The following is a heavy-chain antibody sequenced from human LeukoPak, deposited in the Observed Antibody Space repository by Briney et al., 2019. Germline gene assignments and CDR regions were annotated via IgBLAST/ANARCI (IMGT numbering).Heavy chain of an antibody. D-gene: IGHD2-2*01. CDR1: GFTVSSNY. Sequence: GGSLRLSCAASGFTVSSNYMSWVRQAPGKGLEWVSSISSSSSYIYYADSVKGRFTISRDNAKNSLYLQMNSLRAEDTAVYYCARDGQYCSSTSCPKGMDVWGQGTTVTVSS. CDR2: ISSSSSYI. CDR3: ARDGQYCSSTSCPKGMDV. V-gene: IGHV3-21*01. J-gene: IGHJ6*02.